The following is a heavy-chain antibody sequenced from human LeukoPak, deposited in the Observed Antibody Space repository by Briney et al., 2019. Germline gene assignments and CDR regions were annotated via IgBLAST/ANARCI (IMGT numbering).Heavy chain of an antibody. CDR1: XXXXSXXG. D-gene: IGHD2/OR15-2a*01. CDR2: IWYDGSNK. V-gene: IGHV3-33*01. CDR3: AREGPRGNSQFDY. Sequence: RXLRLSCAXXXXXXSXXGMXXXRXAPXXXXXXXPLIWYDGSNKYYTDSVKGRLTISRDNSKDSLFLQMNSLRAEDTAVYYCAREGPRGNSQFDYWGQGTLVTVSS. J-gene: IGHJ4*02.